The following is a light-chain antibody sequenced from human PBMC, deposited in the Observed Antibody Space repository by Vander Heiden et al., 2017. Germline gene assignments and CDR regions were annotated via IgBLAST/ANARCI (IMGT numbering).Light chain of an antibody. CDR1: PDISSH. CDR2: SAS. CDR3: QQLKSSPLFT. V-gene: IGKV1-9*01. J-gene: IGKJ3*01. Sequence: IPLTQSPSSLAASVGYRVTITCPASPDISSHLAWYQQRPGNAPKLLIFSASTWQTGAPFRFSGSGSGTDFTLTISSLQPEDFATYYCQQLKSSPLFTFGPGTKVDIK.